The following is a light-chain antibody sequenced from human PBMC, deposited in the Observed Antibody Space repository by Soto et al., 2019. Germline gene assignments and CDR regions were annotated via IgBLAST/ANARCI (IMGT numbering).Light chain of an antibody. V-gene: IGKV1-16*01. CDR1: QVISKF. CDR2: AAS. CDR3: QQYYSYPWT. Sequence: DIQMTQSPSSPSASVGDRVAITCRVSQVISKFLNWYQLKPGKAPKLLIYAASTLQSGVPSRFSGSGSGTDFTLTISCLQSEDFATYYCQQYYSYPWTFGQGTKVDIK. J-gene: IGKJ1*01.